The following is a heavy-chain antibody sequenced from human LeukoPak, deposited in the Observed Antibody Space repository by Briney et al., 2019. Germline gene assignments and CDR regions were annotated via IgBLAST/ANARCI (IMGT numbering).Heavy chain of an antibody. D-gene: IGHD6-19*01. Sequence: GGSLRLSFAASGFTFSSYSMNWVRQAPGKGLEWVSSIISSSSYIYYADSVKGRFTISRDNAKNSLYLQMNSLRAEDTAVYYCASSEQDITGYSSGWPLDYWGQGTLVTVSS. CDR1: GFTFSSYS. V-gene: IGHV3-21*01. J-gene: IGHJ4*02. CDR3: ASSEQDITGYSSGWPLDY. CDR2: IISSSSYI.